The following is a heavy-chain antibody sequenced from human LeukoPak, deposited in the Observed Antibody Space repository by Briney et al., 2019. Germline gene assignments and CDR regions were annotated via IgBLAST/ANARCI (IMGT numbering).Heavy chain of an antibody. D-gene: IGHD4-17*01. J-gene: IGHJ6*03. CDR2: IYYTGST. Sequence: SETLSLTCTVSGGSISSYYWTWIRQPPEKGLEWMGYIYYTGSTTYNPSLKSRITISVDTPKNQFSLNLTSVTAADTAVYYCAREADYGDYLRSYYYIDVWGTGTTVTVSS. CDR1: GGSISSYY. CDR3: AREADYGDYLRSYYYIDV. V-gene: IGHV4-59*12.